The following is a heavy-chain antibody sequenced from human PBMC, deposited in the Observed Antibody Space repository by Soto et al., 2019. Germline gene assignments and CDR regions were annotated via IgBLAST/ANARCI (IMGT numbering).Heavy chain of an antibody. CDR2: ISSSSSYI. CDR3: AREQTIIFAVITPIDAFDI. V-gene: IGHV3-21*01. CDR1: GFTFSSYS. D-gene: IGHD3-22*01. Sequence: EVQLVESVGGLVKPGGSLRLSCAASGFTFSSYSMNWVRQAPGKGLEWVSSISSSSSYIYYADSVKGRFTISRDNAKNSLYLQMNSLRAEDTAVYYCAREQTIIFAVITPIDAFDIWGQGTMVTVSS. J-gene: IGHJ3*02.